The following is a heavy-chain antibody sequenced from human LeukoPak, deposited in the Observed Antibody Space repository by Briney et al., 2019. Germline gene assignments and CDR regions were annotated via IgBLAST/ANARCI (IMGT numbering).Heavy chain of an antibody. CDR3: AKEAGYSGYDYPDY. J-gene: IGHJ4*02. CDR2: IKQDGSE. D-gene: IGHD5-12*01. V-gene: IGHV3-7*03. Sequence: PGGSLRLSCAASGFTFSRHWMSWVRQAPGKGLDGVANIKQDGSEYYVDSVKGRFTISRDNSKNTLYLQMNSLRAEDTAVYYCAKEAGYSGYDYPDYWGQGTLVTVSS. CDR1: GFTFSRHW.